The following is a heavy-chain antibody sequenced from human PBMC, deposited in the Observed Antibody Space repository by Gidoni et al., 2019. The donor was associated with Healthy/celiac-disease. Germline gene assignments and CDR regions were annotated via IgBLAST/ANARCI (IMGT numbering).Heavy chain of an antibody. D-gene: IGHD6-6*01. J-gene: IGHJ4*02. CDR3: TRGEELDESIAPTDY. CDR1: GFTFGDYA. Sequence: EVKLVESGGGLVQPGRSMRLSCTASGFTFGDYAMSWVRQAPGKGLEWVGFIRSKADGGTTEYAASVKGRFTISRDDSKSIAYLQMNSLKTEDTAVYYCTRGEELDESIAPTDYWGQGTLVTVSS. V-gene: IGHV3-49*04. CDR2: IRSKADGGTT.